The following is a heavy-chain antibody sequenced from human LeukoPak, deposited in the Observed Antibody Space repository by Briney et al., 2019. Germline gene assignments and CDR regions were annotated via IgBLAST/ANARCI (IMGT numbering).Heavy chain of an antibody. D-gene: IGHD3-22*01. Sequence: PSETLSLTCAVYGGSFSGYYWSWIRQPPGKGLEWIGEINHSGSTNYNPSLKSRVTISVDTSKNQFSLKLSSVTAADTAVYYCARAAPSYSSGYPFDYWGQGTLVTVSS. CDR3: ARAAPSYSSGYPFDY. CDR1: GGSFSGYY. J-gene: IGHJ4*02. V-gene: IGHV4-34*01. CDR2: INHSGST.